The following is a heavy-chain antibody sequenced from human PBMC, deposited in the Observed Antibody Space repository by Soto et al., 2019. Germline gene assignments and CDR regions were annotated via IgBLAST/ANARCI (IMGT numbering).Heavy chain of an antibody. J-gene: IGHJ4*02. D-gene: IGHD5-12*01. V-gene: IGHV1-8*01. Sequence: SVKVSCKASGYPFTDFDINWVRQATGQGLEWMGWMNPNTGNTRYADHFQGRLTMTRDTSTSTAFMELTSLRSEDTAVYYCARGKLATLTDFCGQGTLVTVSS. CDR2: MNPNTGNT. CDR3: ARGKLATLTDF. CDR1: GYPFTDFD.